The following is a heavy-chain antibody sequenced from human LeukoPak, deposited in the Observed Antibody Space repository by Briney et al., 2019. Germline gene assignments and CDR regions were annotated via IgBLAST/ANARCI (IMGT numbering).Heavy chain of an antibody. CDR2: ISGSGGST. V-gene: IGHV3-23*01. Sequence: GGSLRLSCAASGFTFSSYAMSWVRQAPGKGLEWVSAISGSGGSTYYADSVKGRFTISRDNSKNTLYLQMNSLRAEDTAVYYSAKGGYSSGWYGAFDIWGQGTMVTVSS. CDR1: GFTFSSYA. CDR3: AKGGYSSGWYGAFDI. D-gene: IGHD6-19*01. J-gene: IGHJ3*02.